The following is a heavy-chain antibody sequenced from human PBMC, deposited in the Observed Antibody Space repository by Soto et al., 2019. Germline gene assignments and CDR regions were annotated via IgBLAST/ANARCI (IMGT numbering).Heavy chain of an antibody. CDR2: IYYSGST. V-gene: IGHV4-30-4*01. J-gene: IGHJ4*02. CDR1: GGSISSGDYY. CDR3: ARGGIGYDSSGYYPY. Sequence: QVQLQESGPGLVKPSQTLSLTCTVSGGSISSGDYYWSWIRQPPGKGLEWIGYIYYSGSTYYNPSLKSRVTISVDTSKNQFSLKLSSVTAADTAVYYCARGGIGYDSSGYYPYWGQGTLVTVSS. D-gene: IGHD3-22*01.